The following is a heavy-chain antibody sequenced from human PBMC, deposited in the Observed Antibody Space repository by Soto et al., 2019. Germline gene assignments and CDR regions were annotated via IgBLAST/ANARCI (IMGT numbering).Heavy chain of an antibody. J-gene: IGHJ6*02. V-gene: IGHV4-30-2*01. D-gene: IGHD2-15*01. CDR3: ARGMGYCSGGSCYYYYGMDV. Sequence: SETLSLTCAVSGGSISSGVYSWSWIRHPPGKGLEWIGYIYHSGSTYYNPSLKSRVTISVDRSKNQFSLKLSSVTAADTAVYYCARGMGYCSGGSCYYYYGMDVWGQGTTVTVSS. CDR1: GGSISSGVYS. CDR2: IYHSGST.